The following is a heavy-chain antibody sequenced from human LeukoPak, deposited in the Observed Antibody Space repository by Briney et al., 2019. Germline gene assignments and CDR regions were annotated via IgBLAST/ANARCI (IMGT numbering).Heavy chain of an antibody. J-gene: IGHJ6*03. CDR2: INHSGST. V-gene: IGHV4-34*01. D-gene: IGHD4-11*01. CDR1: GGSFSGYY. CDR3: ARGSTVTTSYYYYYYMDV. Sequence: SETLSFTCAVYGGSFSGYYWSWIRQPPGKGLEWIGEINHSGSTNYNPSLKSRVTISVDTSKNQFPLKLSSVTAADTAVYYCARGSTVTTSYYYYYYMDVWGKGTTVTVSS.